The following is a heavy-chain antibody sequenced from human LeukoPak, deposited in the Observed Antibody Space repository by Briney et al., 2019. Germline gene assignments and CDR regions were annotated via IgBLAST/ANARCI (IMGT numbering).Heavy chain of an antibody. CDR1: GFTFSRYS. D-gene: IGHD3-22*01. CDR2: VSTSSSYI. V-gene: IGHV3-21*01. Sequence: GGSLRLSCAASGFTFSRYSMNWVRQAPGKGLEWVSSVSTSSSYIYYADSVEGRFTISRDNAKNSLYLQMNSLRAEDTAVYYCARRWLFRSYYFDYWGQGTLVTVSS. CDR3: ARRWLFRSYYFDY. J-gene: IGHJ4*02.